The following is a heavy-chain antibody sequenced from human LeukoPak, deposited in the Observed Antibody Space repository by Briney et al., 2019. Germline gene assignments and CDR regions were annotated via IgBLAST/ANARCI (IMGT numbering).Heavy chain of an antibody. CDR2: IYYTGST. D-gene: IGHD4-23*01. Sequence: SETLSLTCTVSGGSISSYYWGWIRQPPGKGLEWIGSIYYTGSTYYNPSLKSRVTISVDTSKNLSLKLSSVTAADTAVYYCARLHYGGNYGYYYYYMDVWGKGTTVTISS. J-gene: IGHJ6*03. CDR3: ARLHYGGNYGYYYYYMDV. V-gene: IGHV4-39*01. CDR1: GGSISSYY.